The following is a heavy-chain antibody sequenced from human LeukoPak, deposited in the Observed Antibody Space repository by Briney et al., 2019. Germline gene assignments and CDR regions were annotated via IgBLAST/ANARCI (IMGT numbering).Heavy chain of an antibody. CDR3: ARDKYSSGWYFDY. D-gene: IGHD6-19*01. Sequence: GGSLRLSCAASGFIFSSYSMNWVRQAPGKGLEWVSFISSVSSTIFYADSVKGRFNISRDNVKNSLYLQMNGLRAEDTAVYYCARDKYSSGWYFDYWGQGTLVTVSS. CDR2: ISSVSSTI. J-gene: IGHJ4*02. CDR1: GFIFSSYS. V-gene: IGHV3-48*01.